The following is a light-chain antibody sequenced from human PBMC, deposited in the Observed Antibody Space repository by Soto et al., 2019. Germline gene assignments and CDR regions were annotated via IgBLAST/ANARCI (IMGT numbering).Light chain of an antibody. Sequence: QSALTQPRSVSGSPGQSVTISCTGTSSDVGGYNYVSWYQQHPGKAPKLMIYDVSKWPSGVPDRFSGSKSGNTAPLTISGLQAEDEADYYCCSYAGSYTVVFGGGTKLTVL. J-gene: IGLJ2*01. CDR3: CSYAGSYTVV. CDR2: DVS. V-gene: IGLV2-11*01. CDR1: SSDVGGYNY.